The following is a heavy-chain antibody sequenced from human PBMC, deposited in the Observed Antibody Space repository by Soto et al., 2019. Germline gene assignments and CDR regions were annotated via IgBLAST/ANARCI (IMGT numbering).Heavy chain of an antibody. V-gene: IGHV1-18*01. CDR2: VSGYNRNT. D-gene: IGHD3-3*01. Sequence: XSVKVSCKAFGYNFPSYGITWVRQAPGQRLEWMGWVSGYNRNTNYAQKFQDRVTMTTDTSTSTAYMELRSLISDDTAVYYCARGGDIDFWSGYSREYSYYGMDVWGQGTTVTVSS. J-gene: IGHJ6*02. CDR1: GYNFPSYG. CDR3: ARGGDIDFWSGYSREYSYYGMDV.